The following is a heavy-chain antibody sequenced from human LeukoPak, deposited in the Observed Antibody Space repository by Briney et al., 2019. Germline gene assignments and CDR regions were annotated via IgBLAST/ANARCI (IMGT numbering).Heavy chain of an antibody. CDR2: INHSGGT. Sequence: PSETLSLTCAVFRGSFSGYYWNWIRQSPGKGLEWIGEINHSGGTHYSPSLKSRVTISLDTSKNQFSLRLSSVTAADTAVYYCARDDLYYNDSSGHSDAFDIWGQGTMVTISS. J-gene: IGHJ3*02. CDR1: RGSFSGYY. D-gene: IGHD3-22*01. CDR3: ARDDLYYNDSSGHSDAFDI. V-gene: IGHV4-34*01.